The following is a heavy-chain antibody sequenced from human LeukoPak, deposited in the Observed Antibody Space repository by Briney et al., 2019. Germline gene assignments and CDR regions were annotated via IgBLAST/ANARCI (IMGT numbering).Heavy chain of an antibody. CDR2: INHSGST. D-gene: IGHD5-24*01. V-gene: IGHV4-34*01. J-gene: IGHJ4*02. Sequence: PSETLSLTCAVYGGSFNDYYWNWIRQPPGKGLEWIGEINHSGSTNYNPSLKSRVTISVDTSKNQFSLKLSSVTAADTAVYYCARVRRWLPLDYWGQGTLVTVSS. CDR1: GGSFNDYY. CDR3: ARVRRWLPLDY.